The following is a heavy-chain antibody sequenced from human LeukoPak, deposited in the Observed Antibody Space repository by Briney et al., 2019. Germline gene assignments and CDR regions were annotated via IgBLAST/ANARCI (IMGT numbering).Heavy chain of an antibody. V-gene: IGHV3-13*01. CDR3: ASGDSSSWSGHFQH. CDR2: IGTAGDT. D-gene: IGHD6-13*01. J-gene: IGHJ1*01. Sequence: PGGSLRLSCAASGFTFSSYDMHWVRQATGKGLEWVSAIGTAGDTYYPGSVKGRFTISRENAKNSLYLQMNSLRAGDTAVYYCASGDSSSWSGHFQHWGQGTLVTVSS. CDR1: GFTFSSYD.